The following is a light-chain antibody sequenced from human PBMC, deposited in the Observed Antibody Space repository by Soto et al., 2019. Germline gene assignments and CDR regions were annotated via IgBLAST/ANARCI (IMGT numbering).Light chain of an antibody. CDR2: SNS. CDR1: NCNIGSNA. CDR3: ATWDDILNGYV. V-gene: IGLV1-44*01. J-gene: IGLJ1*01. Sequence: QSVLTQPPSASGTPGQRVTISCSGGNCNIGSNAVNWYQQLPGTAPKLLMYSNSQRPSGVPDRFSGSKSGASASLAISGLQSEDEADYYCATWDDILNGYVSGTGTKLTVL.